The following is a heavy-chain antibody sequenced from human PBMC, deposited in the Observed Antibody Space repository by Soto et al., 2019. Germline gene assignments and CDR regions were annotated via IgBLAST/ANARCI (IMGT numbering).Heavy chain of an antibody. D-gene: IGHD6-13*01. V-gene: IGHV1-8*01. CDR1: GYTFTSYD. J-gene: IGHJ6*02. Sequence: QVQLVQSGAEVKKPGASVKVSCKASGYTFTSYDINWVRQATGQGLEWMGWMNPNSGNTGYAQKFQGRVTMTRNTSISAADLEVSSLRSEDTAVYYWARRGYSSSWYYYYYYGMDVWGQGTTVTVSS. CDR3: ARRGYSSSWYYYYYYGMDV. CDR2: MNPNSGNT.